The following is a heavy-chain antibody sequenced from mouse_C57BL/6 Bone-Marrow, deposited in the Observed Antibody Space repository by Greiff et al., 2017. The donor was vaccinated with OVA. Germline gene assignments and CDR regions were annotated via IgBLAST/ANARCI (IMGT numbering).Heavy chain of an antibody. CDR1: GYTFTDYE. CDR3: TRCGYFWYFDV. J-gene: IGHJ1*03. Sequence: LVESGAELVRPGASVTLSCKASGYTFTDYEMHWVKQTPVHGLEWIGAIDPETGGTAYNQKFKGKAILTADKSSSTAYMELRSLTSEDSAVYYCTRCGYFWYFDVWGTGTTVTVSS. V-gene: IGHV1-15*01. CDR2: IDPETGGT. D-gene: IGHD2-3*01.